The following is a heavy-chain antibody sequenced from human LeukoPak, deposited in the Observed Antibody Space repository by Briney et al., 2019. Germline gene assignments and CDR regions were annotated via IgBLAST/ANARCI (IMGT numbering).Heavy chain of an antibody. CDR2: MNPNSGNT. CDR3: ARVFSLWFGELFGY. J-gene: IGHJ4*02. V-gene: IGHV1-8*01. CDR1: GYTFTSYD. D-gene: IGHD3-10*01. Sequence: ASVKVSCKASGYTFTSYDINWVRQATGQGLEWMGWMNPNSGNTGYAQKFQGRVTMTRNTSISTAYMELSSLRSEDTAVYYCARVFSLWFGELFGYWGQGTLVTVSS.